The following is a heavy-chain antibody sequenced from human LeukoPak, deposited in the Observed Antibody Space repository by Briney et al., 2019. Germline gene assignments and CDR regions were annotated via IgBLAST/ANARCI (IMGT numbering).Heavy chain of an antibody. V-gene: IGHV1-2*02. CDR1: GYTFTGYY. CDR2: INPNSGGT. CDR3: ARSPYYYYYMDV. J-gene: IGHJ6*03. Sequence: ASVKVSSKPSGYTFTGYYMHWVRHAPGQGREWMGWINPNSGGTNYAQKFQGRVTMTRDTSISTAYMELSRLRSDDTAVYYCARSPYYYYYMDVWGEGTTVTVSS.